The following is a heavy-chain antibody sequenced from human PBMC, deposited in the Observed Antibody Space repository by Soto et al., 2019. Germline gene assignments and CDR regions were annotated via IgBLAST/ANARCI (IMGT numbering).Heavy chain of an antibody. CDR2: ITPMFGRA. CDR3: AREYKWNDVRYGMDV. V-gene: IGHV1-69*01. Sequence: VSCKASGGTFSSYAISWVRQAPGQGLEWMGGITPMFGRANYAQKFQGRVTITADESTSTAYMELSSLRSEDTAVYFCAREYKWNDVRYGMDVWGQGTTVTVSS. J-gene: IGHJ6*02. D-gene: IGHD1-20*01. CDR1: GGTFSSYA.